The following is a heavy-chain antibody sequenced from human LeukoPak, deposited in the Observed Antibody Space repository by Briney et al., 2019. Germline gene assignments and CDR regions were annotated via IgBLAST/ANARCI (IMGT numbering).Heavy chain of an antibody. CDR3: ARDEYQLPFDY. Sequence: ASVKVSCKASGYTFTSYDINWVRQAPGQGLEWMGWISAYNGNTNYAQKLQGRVTMTTDTSTSTAYMELRSLRSDDTAVYYCARDEYQLPFDYWGQGTLVTVSS. CDR1: GYTFTSYD. V-gene: IGHV1-18*01. D-gene: IGHD2-2*01. J-gene: IGHJ4*02. CDR2: ISAYNGNT.